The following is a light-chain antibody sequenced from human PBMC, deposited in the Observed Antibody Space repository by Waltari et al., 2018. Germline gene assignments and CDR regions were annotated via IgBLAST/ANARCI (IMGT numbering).Light chain of an antibody. CDR2: DVS. V-gene: IGLV2-14*03. J-gene: IGLJ3*02. CDR3: NSYTTSNTWV. CDR1: SSDVGGYNY. Sequence: QSALTQPASVSGPPGQAITISCTVTSSDVGGYNYVSWYQQHPGKAPKLMIYDVSSRPSGVSNRFSGSKSGNTASLTISGLQAEDEADYYCNSYTTSNTWVFGGGTKLTVL.